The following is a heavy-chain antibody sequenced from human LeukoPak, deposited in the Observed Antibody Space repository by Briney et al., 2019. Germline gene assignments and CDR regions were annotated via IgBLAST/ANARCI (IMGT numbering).Heavy chain of an antibody. Sequence: GGSLRLSCAASGFTFSSYGMHWVRQAPGKGLEWVSAISGSGGSTYYADSVKGRFTISRDNSKNTLYLQMNRRRAEDTAVYYCAKVGVAGYYFDYWGQGTLVTVSS. CDR1: GFTFSSYG. V-gene: IGHV3-23*01. J-gene: IGHJ4*02. CDR3: AKVGVAGYYFDY. D-gene: IGHD6-19*01. CDR2: ISGSGGST.